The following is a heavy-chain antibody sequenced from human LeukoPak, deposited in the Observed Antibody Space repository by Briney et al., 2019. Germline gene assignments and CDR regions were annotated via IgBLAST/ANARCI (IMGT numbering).Heavy chain of an antibody. CDR2: VTNTGDYI. J-gene: IGHJ4*02. D-gene: IGHD5-24*01. CDR1: GFTFSSYN. V-gene: IGHV3-21*01. Sequence: GGSLRLSCAASGFTFSSYNMNWVRQAPGKGLEWVSSVTNTGDYIHYADSVKGRFTISRDNAKTSLYLQMNSLRAEDTAVYYCATHGYNSLDYWGQGTLVTVSS. CDR3: ATHGYNSLDY.